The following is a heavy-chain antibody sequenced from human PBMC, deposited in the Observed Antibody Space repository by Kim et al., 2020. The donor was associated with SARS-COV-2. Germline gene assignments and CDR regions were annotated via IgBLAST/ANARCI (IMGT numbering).Heavy chain of an antibody. V-gene: IGHV4-39*01. D-gene: IGHD6-13*01. CDR1: GGSISSSSYY. Sequence: SETLSLTCTVSGGSISSSSYYWGWIRQPPGKGLEWIGSIYYSGSTYYNPSLKSRVTISVDTSKNQFSLKLSSVTAADTAVYYCATQYSSSWYSYNWFDPWGQGTLVTVSS. CDR3: ATQYSSSWYSYNWFDP. CDR2: IYYSGST. J-gene: IGHJ5*02.